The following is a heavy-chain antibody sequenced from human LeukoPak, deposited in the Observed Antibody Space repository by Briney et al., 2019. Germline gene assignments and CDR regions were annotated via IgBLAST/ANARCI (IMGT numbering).Heavy chain of an antibody. CDR1: GGSISSGSYY. J-gene: IGHJ4*02. CDR2: IYTSGST. V-gene: IGHV4-61*02. Sequence: SQTLSLTCTVSGGSISSGSYYWSWIRQPAGKGLEWIGRIYTSGSTDYNPSLKSRVTISVDTSKNQFSLKLSSVTAADTAVYYCASHDLWSGNNDYWGQGTLVTVSS. CDR3: ASHDLWSGNNDY. D-gene: IGHD3-3*01.